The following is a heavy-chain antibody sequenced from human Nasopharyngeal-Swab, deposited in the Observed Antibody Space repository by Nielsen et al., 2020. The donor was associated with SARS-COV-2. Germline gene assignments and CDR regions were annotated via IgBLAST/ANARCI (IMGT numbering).Heavy chain of an antibody. Sequence: GESLKISCAASGFTFSSYGMSWVRQAPGKGLEWVSAISGSGGSTYYADSVKGRFTISRDNAKNSLYLQMNSLRAEDTAVYYCARDPSSGWYPSYYYGMDVWGQGTTVTVSS. CDR3: ARDPSSGWYPSYYYGMDV. V-gene: IGHV3-23*01. J-gene: IGHJ6*02. CDR1: GFTFSSYG. CDR2: ISGSGGST. D-gene: IGHD6-19*01.